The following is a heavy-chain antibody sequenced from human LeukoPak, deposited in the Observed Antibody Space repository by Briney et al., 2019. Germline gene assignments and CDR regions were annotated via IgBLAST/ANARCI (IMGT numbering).Heavy chain of an antibody. CDR1: GGSLSSYY. CDR2: IYYTGST. CDR3: ARSAYTRWGWVVVPAARGWFDP. J-gene: IGHJ5*02. Sequence: SETLSLTCTVSGGSLSSYYWTWIRQPPGKGLEWIGYIYYTGSTSYNPSLKSRVTISVQTSKNQFSLKLSSVTAADTAVYYCARSAYTRWGWVVVPAARGWFDPWGQGTLVTVSS. D-gene: IGHD2-2*01. V-gene: IGHV4-59*01.